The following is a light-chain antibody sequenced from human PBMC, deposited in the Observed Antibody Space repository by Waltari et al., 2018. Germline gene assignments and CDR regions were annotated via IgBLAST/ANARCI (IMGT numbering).Light chain of an antibody. Sequence: EIVLTQSPGPLSLSPGETATLSCRASQSIGNNYLAWYQQKPGQAPRLLIRGTSSRDTGTSDRFRGSGSGTDFTLTISSLEPEDFAVYFCQQAATVPWTFGQGTKVEIK. CDR3: QQAATVPWT. J-gene: IGKJ1*01. CDR1: QSIGNNY. V-gene: IGKV3-20*01. CDR2: GTS.